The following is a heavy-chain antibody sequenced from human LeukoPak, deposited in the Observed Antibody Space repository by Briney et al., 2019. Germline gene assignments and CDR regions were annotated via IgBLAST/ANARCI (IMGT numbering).Heavy chain of an antibody. CDR2: ISYDGSNK. Sequence: GGSLRLSCSASGFTFNSFGMHWVRQAPGKGLEWVAVISYDGSNKYFADSVKGRFTISRDNSKNTLYLQMNSLRAEDTAVYYCAKDYDSSDWAAFDIWGQGTMVTVSS. CDR1: GFTFNSFG. D-gene: IGHD3-22*01. J-gene: IGHJ3*02. V-gene: IGHV3-30*18. CDR3: AKDYDSSDWAAFDI.